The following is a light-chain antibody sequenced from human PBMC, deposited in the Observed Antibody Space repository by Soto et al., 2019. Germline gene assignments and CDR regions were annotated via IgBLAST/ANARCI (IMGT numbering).Light chain of an antibody. Sequence: QSVLPQPPSVSGSPGQSVTISCTGTNSDVGSYNRVSWYHQPPGTAPKLMIYDVNSRPSGVSDRFSGSKSGNTASLAISGLQAEDEGDYYCNSFTTSSTYVFGTGTKVTVL. J-gene: IGLJ1*01. CDR2: DVN. CDR1: NSDVGSYNR. V-gene: IGLV2-18*02. CDR3: NSFTTSSTYV.